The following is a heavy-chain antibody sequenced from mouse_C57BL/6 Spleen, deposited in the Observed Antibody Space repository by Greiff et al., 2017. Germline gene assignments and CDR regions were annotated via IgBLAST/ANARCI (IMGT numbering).Heavy chain of an antibody. D-gene: IGHD1-1*01. J-gene: IGHJ4*01. V-gene: IGHV5-17*01. CDR1: GFTFSDYG. CDR3: AIITTVVATGDAMDY. Sequence: EVKLMESGGGLVKPGGSLKLSCAASGFTFSDYGMHWVRQAPEKGLAWVAYISSGSSTIYYADTVKGRFTISRDNAKNTLFLQMTSLRSEDTAMYYCAIITTVVATGDAMDYWGQGTSVTVSS. CDR2: ISSGSSTI.